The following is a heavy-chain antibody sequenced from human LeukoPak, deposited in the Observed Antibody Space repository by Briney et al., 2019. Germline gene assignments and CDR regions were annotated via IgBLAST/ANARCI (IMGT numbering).Heavy chain of an antibody. J-gene: IGHJ4*02. Sequence: ASVKVSCKASGYTFTGYYMHWVRQAPGKGLEWMGGFDPEDGETIYAQKFQGRVTMTEDTSTDTAYMELSSLRSEDTAVYYCATVSLRWYPEGGFDYWGQGTLVTVSS. CDR2: FDPEDGET. V-gene: IGHV1-24*01. CDR1: GYTFTGYY. D-gene: IGHD4-23*01. CDR3: ATVSLRWYPEGGFDY.